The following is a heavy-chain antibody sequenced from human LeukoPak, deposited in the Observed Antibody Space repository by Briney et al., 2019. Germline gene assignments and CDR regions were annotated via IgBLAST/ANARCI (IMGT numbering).Heavy chain of an antibody. CDR1: GYTFTGYY. V-gene: IGHV1-2*02. D-gene: IGHD3-3*01. CDR2: INPNSGGT. J-gene: IGHJ6*03. Sequence: GASVKVSCKASGYTFTGYYMHWVRQAPGQGLEWMGWINPNSGGTNYAQKFQGRVTMTRDTSISTAYMELSRLRSDDTAVYYCARGLRFLEWLPNPTLPSYYYYYMDVWGKGTTVTVSS. CDR3: ARGLRFLEWLPNPTLPSYYYYYMDV.